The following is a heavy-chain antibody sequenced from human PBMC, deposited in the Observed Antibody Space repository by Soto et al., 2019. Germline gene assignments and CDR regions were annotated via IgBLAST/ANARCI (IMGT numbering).Heavy chain of an antibody. Sequence: EVQRVESGGGVVRPGGSLRLSCAASGFTFDDYGMSWVRQAPGKGLEWVSGINWNGGSTGYADSVKGRFTISRDNAKNSLYLQMNSLRAEDTALYHCERNTIFGVVPWFDPWGQRTLVTVSS. D-gene: IGHD3-3*01. J-gene: IGHJ5*02. CDR3: ERNTIFGVVPWFDP. CDR2: INWNGGST. CDR1: GFTFDDYG. V-gene: IGHV3-20*01.